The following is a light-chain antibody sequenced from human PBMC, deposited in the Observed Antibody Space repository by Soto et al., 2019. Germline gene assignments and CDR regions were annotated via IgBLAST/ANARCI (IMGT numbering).Light chain of an antibody. CDR2: GAS. V-gene: IGKV3-20*01. CDR3: QQYERGFT. J-gene: IGKJ3*01. Sequence: ETVLTQSPGTLSLSPGERATLSCRASQSVSSRSLAWYQQKPGQAPRLLIYGASSRATGIPDRFSGSGSGTDFSLTISRLEPEDFAVYYCQQYERGFTFGPGTKVAI. CDR1: QSVSSRS.